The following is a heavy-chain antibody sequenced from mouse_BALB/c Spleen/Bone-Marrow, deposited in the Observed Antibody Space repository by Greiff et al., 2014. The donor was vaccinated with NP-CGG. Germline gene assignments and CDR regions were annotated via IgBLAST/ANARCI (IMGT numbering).Heavy chain of an antibody. Sequence: VQLQQSGPQLVKPGASVKMSCKASGFTFNNNYMHWVKQRPGQGLEWIGRIDPANGNTKYDQKFKGKATLTADKSSNTAYMQLSSLTAEDTAVYYCTRTDYWGPGTTLTVSS. V-gene: IGHV14-3*02. CDR1: GFTFNNNY. CDR2: IDPANGNT. J-gene: IGHJ2*01. CDR3: TRTDY.